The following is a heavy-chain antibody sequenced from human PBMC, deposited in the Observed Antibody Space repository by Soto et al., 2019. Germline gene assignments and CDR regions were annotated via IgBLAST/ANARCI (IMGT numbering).Heavy chain of an antibody. CDR3: ARGGDPDY. J-gene: IGHJ4*02. Sequence: EVHLVASGGGLVRPGGSLRLSCVASGFTFDYYWMHWVRQAPGEGLMWVSRLQTDGSHPDYAASVKVRFTISRDNAKNTLYLQMNNLRVEDTAVYYCARGGDPDYWGQGTLVTVSS. D-gene: IGHD2-21*02. CDR2: LQTDGSHP. V-gene: IGHV3-74*01. CDR1: GFTFDYYW.